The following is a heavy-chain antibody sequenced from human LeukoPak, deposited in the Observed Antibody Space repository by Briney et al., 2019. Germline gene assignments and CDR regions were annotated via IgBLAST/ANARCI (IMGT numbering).Heavy chain of an antibody. V-gene: IGHV4-34*01. J-gene: IGHJ4*02. CDR2: INHSGST. CDR3: AREWSSSSNNTFDY. CDR1: GGFFRGYY. D-gene: IGHD6-6*01. Sequence: SETLSLTCAVYGGFFRGYYWSWIRQPPGKGLEWIGEINHSGSTNYNPSLKSRVTISVDTSKNQFSLKLSSVTAADTAVYYCAREWSSSSNNTFDYWGQGTLVTVSS.